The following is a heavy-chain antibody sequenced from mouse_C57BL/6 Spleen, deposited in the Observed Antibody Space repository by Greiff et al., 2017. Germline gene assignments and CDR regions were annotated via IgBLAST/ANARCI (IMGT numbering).Heavy chain of an antibody. Sequence: QVQLQQPGAELVKPGASVKLSCKASGYTFTSYWMQWVKQRPGQGLEWIGEIDPSDSYTNYNQKFKGKATLTVDTSSSTAYMQLSSLTSEDSAGYYCAREVTGDDYWGQGTTRTVSS. V-gene: IGHV1-50*01. CDR3: AREVTGDDY. CDR2: IDPSDSYT. D-gene: IGHD2-13*01. CDR1: GYTFTSYW. J-gene: IGHJ2*01.